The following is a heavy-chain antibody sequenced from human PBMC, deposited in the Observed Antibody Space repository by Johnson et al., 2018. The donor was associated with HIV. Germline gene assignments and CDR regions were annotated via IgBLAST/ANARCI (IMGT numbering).Heavy chain of an antibody. V-gene: IGHV3-30*02. CDR2: IRYDGSNK. Sequence: QVQLVESGGGVVQPGRSLRLSCAASGFTFSSYGMHWVRQAPGKGLEWVAFIRYDGSNKYYADSVKGRFTISRDNSKNTLYLQMNSLRAEDTAVYYCAKDPPPVGATDAFDIWGQGTMVTVSS. D-gene: IGHD1-26*01. CDR3: AKDPPPVGATDAFDI. J-gene: IGHJ3*02. CDR1: GFTFSSYG.